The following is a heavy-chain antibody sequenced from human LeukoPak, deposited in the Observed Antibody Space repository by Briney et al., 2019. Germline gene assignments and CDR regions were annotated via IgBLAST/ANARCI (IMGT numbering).Heavy chain of an antibody. CDR1: GGTFSSYA. CDR2: IIPIFGTA. J-gene: IGHJ5*02. D-gene: IGHD3-9*01. V-gene: IGHV1-69*06. Sequence: SVNVSCKASGGTFSSYAISWVRQSPGQGLEWMGGIIPIFGTANYAQKFQGRVTITADKPTSTAYMELSSLRAEDTAVYYCARGVYYDILTGYHWGQGTLVTVSS. CDR3: ARGVYYDILTGYH.